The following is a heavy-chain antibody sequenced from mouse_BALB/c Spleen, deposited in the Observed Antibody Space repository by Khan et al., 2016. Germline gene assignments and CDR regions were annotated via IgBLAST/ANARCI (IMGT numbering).Heavy chain of an antibody. J-gene: IGHJ2*01. V-gene: IGHV5-6-3*01. D-gene: IGHD1-3*01. CDR2: IDSNGGST. CDR1: RFTISSYG. CDR3: THERESAY. Sequence: VQLVESGGGIVQPGGSLKRSCAASRFTISSYGMSSVRQTPDKRLELVATIDSNGGSTDYPDSVKRRFTISGDNAKNALYLQMDNLRAEDTDIYYCTHERESAYWGQGTPLTVSS.